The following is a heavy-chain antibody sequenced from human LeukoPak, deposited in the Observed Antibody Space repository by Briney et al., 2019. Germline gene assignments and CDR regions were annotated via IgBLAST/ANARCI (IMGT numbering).Heavy chain of an antibody. CDR3: AKDIVQGGMVRGVDYYYGMDV. Sequence: GGSLRLSCAASGFTFSSYGMHWVRQAPGKGLEWVAVISYDGSNKYYADSVKGRFTISRDNSKNTMYLQTNSLRAEDTAVYYCAKDIVQGGMVRGVDYYYGMDVWGKGTTVTVSS. V-gene: IGHV3-30*18. CDR2: ISYDGSNK. D-gene: IGHD3-10*01. CDR1: GFTFSSYG. J-gene: IGHJ6*04.